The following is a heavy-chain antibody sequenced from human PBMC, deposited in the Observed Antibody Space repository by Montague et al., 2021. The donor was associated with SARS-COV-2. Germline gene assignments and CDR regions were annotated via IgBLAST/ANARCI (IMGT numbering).Heavy chain of an antibody. CDR3: ARHSGRDTIFGVVIIFDALDI. D-gene: IGHD3-3*01. Sequence: SETLSLTCTVSGDSISRNSYYWGWIRQPPGKGLEWIGSIYYSGSTYYTPSLKSRVTISVDTSKNQSSLRLSSVTAADTAVYYCARHSGRDTIFGVVIIFDALDIWGQGTMVTASS. CDR1: GDSISRNSYY. J-gene: IGHJ3*02. CDR2: IYYSGST. V-gene: IGHV4-39*01.